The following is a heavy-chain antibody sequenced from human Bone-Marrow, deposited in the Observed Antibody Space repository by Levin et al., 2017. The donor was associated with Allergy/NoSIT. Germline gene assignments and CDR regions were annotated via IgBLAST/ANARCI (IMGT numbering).Heavy chain of an antibody. CDR2: ISPSRGRS. V-gene: IGHV1-2*02. Sequence: WASVKVSCKASGDTFSDHYIHWVRQAPGQGLEWMGWISPSRGRSNSAQKFQGRVTMTWDTSTSTAYRSMNSLESADTAMFYCARGGTTVDAFDIWGQGTEVTVSS. CDR1: GDTFSDHY. D-gene: IGHD1-1*01. CDR3: ARGGTTVDAFDI. J-gene: IGHJ3*02.